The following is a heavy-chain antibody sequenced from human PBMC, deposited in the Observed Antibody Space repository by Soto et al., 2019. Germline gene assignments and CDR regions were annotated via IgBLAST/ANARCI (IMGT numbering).Heavy chain of an antibody. CDR2: INHSGST. Sequence: SETLSLTCAVYGGSFSGYYWSWIRQPPGKGLEWIGEINHSGSTNYNPSLKSRVTISVDTSKNQFSLKLSSVTAADTAVYYCARGRVLRFLEWSTVWYFDLWGRGTLVTVSS. D-gene: IGHD3-3*01. CDR3: ARGRVLRFLEWSTVWYFDL. V-gene: IGHV4-34*01. J-gene: IGHJ2*01. CDR1: GGSFSGYY.